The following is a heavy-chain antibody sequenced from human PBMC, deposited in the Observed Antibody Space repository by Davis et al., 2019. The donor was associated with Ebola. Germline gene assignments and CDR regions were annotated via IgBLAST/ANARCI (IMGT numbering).Heavy chain of an antibody. CDR1: GFMFNTYW. D-gene: IGHD7-27*01. Sequence: GASLKISCAASGFMFNTYWMNWVRQAPGKGLEWVASIKEDGSEKKYVDSVKGRFTMSRDNAENSLHLQMNSLRVEDTAVYYCANRNWESWGQGTLVTVSS. J-gene: IGHJ5*02. CDR2: IKEDGSEK. CDR3: ANRNWES. V-gene: IGHV3-7*01.